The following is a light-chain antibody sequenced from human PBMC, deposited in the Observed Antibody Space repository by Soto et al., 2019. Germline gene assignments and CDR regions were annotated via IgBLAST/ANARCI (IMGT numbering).Light chain of an antibody. CDR3: QQSYSTPYP. CDR2: AAS. Sequence: DIQMTQSPSSLSASVGDRVTITFRASQSISSYLNWYQQKPGKAPKLLIYAASSLQSGVPSRFRGSGSGTDFTLTISSLQPEDFATYYCQQSYSTPYPFGQGTRLEIK. CDR1: QSISSY. J-gene: IGKJ5*01. V-gene: IGKV1-39*01.